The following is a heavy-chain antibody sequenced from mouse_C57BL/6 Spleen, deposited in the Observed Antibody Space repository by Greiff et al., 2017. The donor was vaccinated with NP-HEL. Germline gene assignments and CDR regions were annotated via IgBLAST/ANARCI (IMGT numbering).Heavy chain of an antibody. D-gene: IGHD1-1*01. CDR1: GFSFNTYA. CDR3: VGSIHAMDY. CDR2: IRSKSNNYAT. J-gene: IGHJ4*01. V-gene: IGHV10-1*01. Sequence: EVQLVESGGGLVQPKGSLKLSCAASGFSFNTYAMNWVRQAPGKGLEWDARIRSKSNNYATYYDDSVKDRFTISRDDSESMLYLQMNNLKTEDTAMYYCVGSIHAMDYWGQGTSVTVSS.